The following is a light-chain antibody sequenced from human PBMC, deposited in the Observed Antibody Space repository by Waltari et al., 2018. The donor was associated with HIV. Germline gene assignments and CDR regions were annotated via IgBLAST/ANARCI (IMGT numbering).Light chain of an antibody. V-gene: IGKV1-9*01. Sequence: DIQLTQSPSFLSASVGDRVTITCRPSQGINNYLAWYQQKPGSAPKLLIYAASTLQIGVPSRFSGSGSGTEFTLTITSLQAEDSATYYCQQLNSYPVTFGRGTRLEIK. CDR1: QGINNY. CDR3: QQLNSYPVT. CDR2: AAS. J-gene: IGKJ5*01.